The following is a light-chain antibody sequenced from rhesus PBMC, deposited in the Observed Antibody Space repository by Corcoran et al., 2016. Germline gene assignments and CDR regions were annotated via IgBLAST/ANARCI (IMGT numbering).Light chain of an antibody. CDR1: QSVCSY. V-gene: IGKV3S9*01. Sequence: EIVMTQSPATLALSPGERATLSCRASQSVCSYVAWYQQKPGQAPRLLINGSSSRATGIPDKFSGRGSGTDCTLIISSLETEGVGVCYGKKYKNWRSFGQGTKV. J-gene: IGKJ2*01. CDR2: GSS. CDR3: KKYKNWRS.